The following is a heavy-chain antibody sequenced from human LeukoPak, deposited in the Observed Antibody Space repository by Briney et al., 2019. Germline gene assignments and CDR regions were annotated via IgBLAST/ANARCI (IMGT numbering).Heavy chain of an antibody. V-gene: IGHV1-8*03. D-gene: IGHD3-22*01. J-gene: IGHJ5*02. CDR2: MNPNSGNT. CDR1: GYTFTSYD. CDR3: ARSKYYYDSSGYYYDWFDP. Sequence: ASVKVSCKASGYTFTSYDINWVRQAAGQGLEWMGWMNPNSGNTGYAQKFQGRVTITRNTSISTAYMELSSLRSEDMAVYYCARSKYYYDSSGYYYDWFDPWGQGTLVTVSS.